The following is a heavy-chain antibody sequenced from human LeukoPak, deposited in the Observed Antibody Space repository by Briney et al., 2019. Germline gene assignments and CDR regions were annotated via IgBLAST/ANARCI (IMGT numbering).Heavy chain of an antibody. Sequence: PSETLSLTCTVSGGSLSSGGYFWSWIRQPPGTGLEWVGYIYHSESTYYNPSLKSRITISVARSKNHFSLKVSSVRAADTAVYYCDRSPYDPSSGYYGFFDAWGQGTLVIVSS. V-gene: IGHV4-30-2*01. D-gene: IGHD3-3*01. CDR3: DRSPYDPSSGYYGFFDA. CDR1: GGSLSSGGYF. CDR2: IYHSEST. J-gene: IGHJ4*02.